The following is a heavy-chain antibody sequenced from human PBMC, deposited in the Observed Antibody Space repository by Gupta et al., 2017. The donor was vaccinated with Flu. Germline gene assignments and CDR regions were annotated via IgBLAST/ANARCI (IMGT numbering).Heavy chain of an antibody. Sequence: EVQLMESGGALVQPGGSLTLSCVVSGFTVSSTSMSWVRQAPGKGMEWVSFLYTGGSTYYAGPVKGRFIISRDVSKNTLHLQMNNLTVEDTAVYFCARGGRGQKAPGQFYYYYNMDVWGQGTTLTVSS. D-gene: IGHD1-26*01. J-gene: IGHJ6*03. V-gene: IGHV3-66*02. CDR2: LYTGGST. CDR3: ARGGRGQKAPGQFYYYYNMDV. CDR1: GFTVSSTS.